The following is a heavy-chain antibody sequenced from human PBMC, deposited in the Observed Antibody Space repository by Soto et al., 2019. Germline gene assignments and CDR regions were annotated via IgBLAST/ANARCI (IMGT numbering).Heavy chain of an antibody. CDR3: ARGHGRFAH. Sequence: SETLSLTCDVSGGSFTGYYWSWIRQPPGKGLEWIGEINHSGFTNYNPSLAGRVTISLDASKSQFSLKLSSLTAADTAFYFCARGHGRFAHWGQGTLVTVSS. CDR1: GGSFTGYY. J-gene: IGHJ4*02. V-gene: IGHV4-34*01. CDR2: INHSGFT.